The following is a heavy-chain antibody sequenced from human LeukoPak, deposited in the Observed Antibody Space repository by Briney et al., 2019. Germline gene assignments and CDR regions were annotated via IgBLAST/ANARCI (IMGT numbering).Heavy chain of an antibody. Sequence: PGGSLRLSCAASGFTFSSYAMHWVRQAPGKGLEWVAVISYDGSNKYYADSVKGRFTISRDNSKSTLYLQMNSLRAEDTAVYYCARDGRSVAAAGWFDYWGQGTLVTVSS. CDR3: ARDGRSVAAAGWFDY. V-gene: IGHV3-30*04. D-gene: IGHD6-13*01. CDR1: GFTFSSYA. CDR2: ISYDGSNK. J-gene: IGHJ4*02.